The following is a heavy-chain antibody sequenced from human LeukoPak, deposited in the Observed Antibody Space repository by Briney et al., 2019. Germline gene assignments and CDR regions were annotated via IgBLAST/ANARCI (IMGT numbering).Heavy chain of an antibody. J-gene: IGHJ5*02. CDR3: TGSTSFGWFDP. D-gene: IGHD2-2*01. Sequence: PGGSLRLSCAASGFTFSSYDMHWVRQATGKGLEWVSAIGTAGDTYYPGSVKGRFTISRENAKNSLYLQMNSLRAEDTAVYYCTGSTSFGWFDPWGQGTLVTVSS. CDR1: GFTFSSYD. CDR2: IGTAGDT. V-gene: IGHV3-13*01.